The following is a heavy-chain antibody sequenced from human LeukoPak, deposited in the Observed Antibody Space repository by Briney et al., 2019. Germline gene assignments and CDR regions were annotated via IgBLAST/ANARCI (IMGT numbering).Heavy chain of an antibody. Sequence: PSETLSLTCSVSLGSIRSRSFYGRGIRRPPGKGLEWLGSIYYSGTTYYNPSLRRRVTMSVDTSKSQFYLRLSSVSAEDTAVYYWASPRIGAAGIDFWGQGTLVTVSS. CDR2: IYYSGTT. J-gene: IGHJ4*02. CDR3: ASPRIGAAGIDF. CDR1: LGSIRSRSFY. D-gene: IGHD6-13*01. V-gene: IGHV4-39*01.